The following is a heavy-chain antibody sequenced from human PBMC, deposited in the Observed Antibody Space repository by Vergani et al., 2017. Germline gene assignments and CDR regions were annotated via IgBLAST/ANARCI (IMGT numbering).Heavy chain of an antibody. D-gene: IGHD2-15*01. CDR3: ARLVLGYCSGGSCYGG. CDR1: GFTFSSYR. Sequence: EVQLVESGGGLVKPGGPLRLSCAASGFTFSSYRMNWVRQAPGKGLVWVSSISSSGSTIYYADSVKGRFTISRDNAKNSLYLQMNSLRAEDTAVYYCARLVLGYCSGGSCYGGWGEGTLVTVSS. V-gene: IGHV3-21*01. J-gene: IGHJ4*02. CDR2: ISSSGSTI.